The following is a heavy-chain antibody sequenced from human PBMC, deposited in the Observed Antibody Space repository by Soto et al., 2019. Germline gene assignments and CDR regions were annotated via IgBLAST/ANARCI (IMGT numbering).Heavy chain of an antibody. J-gene: IGHJ4*02. V-gene: IGHV3-30*02. Sequence: GGSLRLSCAASGFTFSSYGMHWVRQAPGKGLEWVAVIWYDGSNKYYADSVKGRFTISRDNSKNTLYLHMNSLRAEDTAVYYCAKDRSLAVAGNPLYYFDYWGQGALVTVSS. CDR1: GFTFSSYG. D-gene: IGHD6-19*01. CDR2: IWYDGSNK. CDR3: AKDRSLAVAGNPLYYFDY.